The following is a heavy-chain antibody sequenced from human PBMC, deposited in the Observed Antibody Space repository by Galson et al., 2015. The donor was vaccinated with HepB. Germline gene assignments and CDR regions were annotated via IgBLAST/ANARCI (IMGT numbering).Heavy chain of an antibody. Sequence: SVKVSCKASGYTFTAYYMHWVRQAPGQGLQWMGWINPNTGGTNYAQKFQGRVTLTRDTSISTAYMELSRLTSDDTAVYYCATEALRGPCWGQGTLVTVSS. J-gene: IGHJ4*02. CDR3: ATEALRGPC. CDR2: INPNTGGT. V-gene: IGHV1-2*02. D-gene: IGHD3-16*01. CDR1: GYTFTAYY.